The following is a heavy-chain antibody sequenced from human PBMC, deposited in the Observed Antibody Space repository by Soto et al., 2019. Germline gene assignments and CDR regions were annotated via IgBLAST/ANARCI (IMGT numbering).Heavy chain of an antibody. CDR3: ARDRGAYGMDV. V-gene: IGHV1-18*01. J-gene: IGHJ6*02. Sequence: QVQLVQSGAEVKKPGASVKVSCKASGYTFTSYGISWVRQAPGHGLEWMGWISAYNGNTNYAQKLQGRVTMTTDTSTCTAYMELRSLRSDDTALYYCARDRGAYGMDVWGQGTTVTVSS. CDR2: ISAYNGNT. CDR1: GYTFTSYG.